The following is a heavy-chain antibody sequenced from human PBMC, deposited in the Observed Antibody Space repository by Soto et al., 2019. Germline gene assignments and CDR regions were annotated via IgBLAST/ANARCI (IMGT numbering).Heavy chain of an antibody. CDR2: ISYDGSDK. CDR1: GFTFSNYA. Sequence: VHLVESGGGVVQPGRSLRLSCAASGFTFSNYAMHWVRQAPGKGLEWVAVISYDGSDKYNVNSVKGRFTISRDNSKNTLYLQMNSLRAEDTAVYYCARDTGPNGYNYYYFGMDVWGQGTTVTVSS. D-gene: IGHD5-18*01. CDR3: ARDTGPNGYNYYYFGMDV. J-gene: IGHJ6*02. V-gene: IGHV3-30-3*01.